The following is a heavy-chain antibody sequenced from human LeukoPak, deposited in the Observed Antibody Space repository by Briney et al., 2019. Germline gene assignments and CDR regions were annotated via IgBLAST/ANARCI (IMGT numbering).Heavy chain of an antibody. V-gene: IGHV4-59*01. CDR3: ARVTGGSGSYDFDY. CDR1: GGSISSYY. CDR2: IYYSGST. Sequence: SETLSLTCTVSGGSISSYYWSWLRQPPGKGLEWLGYIYYSGSTNYNPSLKSRVTISVDTSKNQFSLKLSSVTAADTAVYYCARVTGGSGSYDFDYWGQGTLVTVSS. D-gene: IGHD3-10*01. J-gene: IGHJ4*02.